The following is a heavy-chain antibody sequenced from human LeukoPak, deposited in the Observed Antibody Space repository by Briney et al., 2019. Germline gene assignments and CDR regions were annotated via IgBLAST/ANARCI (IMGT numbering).Heavy chain of an antibody. CDR1: GYSISSGYY. D-gene: IGHD3-16*01. J-gene: IGHJ3*02. Sequence: SETLSLTCTVSGYSISSGYYWGWIRQPPGKGLEWIGSIYHSGSTYYNPSLKSRVTISVDTSKNQFSLKLSSVTAADTAVYYCARILRGGPTTAFNIGAKGKMLTVSS. V-gene: IGHV4-38-2*02. CDR2: IYHSGST. CDR3: ARILRGGPTTAFNI.